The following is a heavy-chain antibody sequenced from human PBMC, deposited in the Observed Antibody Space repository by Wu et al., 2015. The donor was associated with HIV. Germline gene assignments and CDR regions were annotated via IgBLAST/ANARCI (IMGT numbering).Heavy chain of an antibody. V-gene: IGHV1-2*02. J-gene: IGHJ4*02. Sequence: QVQLVQSGAEVKKPGASVKVSCKASGYTFTGYYMHWVRQAPGQGLEWMGWINPNSGGTNYAQKFQGRVTMTRDTSISTAYMELSRLRSDDTAVYYCARDLLGYSSGWWEVDYWGQGTLVTVSS. CDR1: GYTFTGYY. D-gene: IGHD6-19*01. CDR3: ARDLLGYSSGWWEVDY. CDR2: INPNSGGT.